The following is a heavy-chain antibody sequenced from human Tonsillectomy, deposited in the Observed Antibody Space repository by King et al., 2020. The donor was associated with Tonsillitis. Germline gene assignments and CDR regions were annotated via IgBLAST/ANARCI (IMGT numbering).Heavy chain of an antibody. CDR3: ARGVFFDYWRGHYKLTWFDS. V-gene: IGHV1-8*02. CDR1: GYTFSSYD. J-gene: IGHJ5*01. CDR2: MNPNSPNT. D-gene: IGHD3-3*01. Sequence: VQLVQSGAEVKKPGASVKVSCKASGYTFSSYDIHWVRQATGQGLEWMGWMNPNSPNTGLAQNFQGRVTMTRDTSISTAFMELSSLRSEDTAVYYCARGVFFDYWRGHYKLTWFDSWGQGTLVVVSS.